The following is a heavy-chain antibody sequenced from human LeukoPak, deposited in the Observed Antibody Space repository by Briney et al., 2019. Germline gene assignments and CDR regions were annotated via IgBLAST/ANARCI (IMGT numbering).Heavy chain of an antibody. CDR2: ISASGSTT. J-gene: IGHJ4*02. D-gene: IGHD6-19*01. Sequence: GGSLRLSCAASGVTFTDYAMGWVRQAPGPGLGWASTISASGSTTYYADSVRGRFTISRDNSKNSLSLQMSSLRAEDTAVYYCAKARTPYNSGFDYWGQGTLVAVSS. CDR3: AKARTPYNSGFDY. V-gene: IGHV3-23*01. CDR1: GVTFTDYA.